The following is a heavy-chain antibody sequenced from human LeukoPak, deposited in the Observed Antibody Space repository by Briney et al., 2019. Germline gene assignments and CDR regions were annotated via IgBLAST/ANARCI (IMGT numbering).Heavy chain of an antibody. CDR1: GYTLTELS. CDR3: AKDLFYSSSWYYFDY. J-gene: IGHJ4*02. V-gene: IGHV3-30*02. CDR2: IRYDGSNK. D-gene: IGHD6-13*01. Sequence: SCKVSGYTLTELSMHWVRQAPGKGLEWVAFIRYDGSNKYYADSVKGRFTISRDNSKNTLYLQMNSLRAEDTAVYYCAKDLFYSSSWYYFDYWGQGTLVTVSS.